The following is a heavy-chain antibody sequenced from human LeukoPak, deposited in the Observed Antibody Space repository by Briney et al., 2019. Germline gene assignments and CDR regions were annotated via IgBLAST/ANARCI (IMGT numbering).Heavy chain of an antibody. CDR3: VRDNSRGQSLGVIY. D-gene: IGHD3-22*01. V-gene: IGHV3-48*01. CDR1: GFTFSTYN. Sequence: GGSLRLSCAASGFTFSTYNMNWVRQAPGKGLEWISYINADSSTIQYADSVRGRFTTSRDNAKNSPYLQMNSLRAEDTAVYYCVRDNSRGQSLGVIYWGQGSPVTVSS. J-gene: IGHJ4*02. CDR2: INADSSTI.